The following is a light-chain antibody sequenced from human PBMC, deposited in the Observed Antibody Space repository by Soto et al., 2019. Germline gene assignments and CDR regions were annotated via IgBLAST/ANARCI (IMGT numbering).Light chain of an antibody. V-gene: IGKV3-20*01. J-gene: IGKJ1*01. CDR2: AAS. Sequence: EIALTQSPGTLSLSPGERATLSCRASQSVSSNYLAWFQQKPGQAPRLLIYAASSRATGIPDRFSGSGSGTDFTLTISRLEPEDFAVYYCQQYGSSPQTFGQGTKVEIK. CDR1: QSVSSNY. CDR3: QQYGSSPQT.